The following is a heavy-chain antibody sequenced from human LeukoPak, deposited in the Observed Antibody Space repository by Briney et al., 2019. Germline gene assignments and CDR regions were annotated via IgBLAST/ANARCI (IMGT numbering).Heavy chain of an antibody. CDR2: IYYSGGT. V-gene: IGHV4-59*01. J-gene: IGHJ5*02. CDR3: ARIVRNWFDP. CDR1: GDSISSFY. D-gene: IGHD3-22*01. Sequence: SETLSLTCTVFGDSISSFYWSWIRQPPGKGLEWIGHIYYSGGTNYNPSLKSRVTISVDTSKNQFSLKLTSVTAADTAVYYCARIVRNWFDPWGQGTLVTVSS.